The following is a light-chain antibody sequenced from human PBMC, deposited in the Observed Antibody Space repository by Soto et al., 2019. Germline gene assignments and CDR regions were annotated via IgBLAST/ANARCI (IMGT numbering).Light chain of an antibody. V-gene: IGLV2-14*01. CDR1: SSDVGGYNY. Sequence: QSALTQPASVSGSPGQSITISCTGTSSDVGGYNYVSWYQQHPGIAPKLMIYDVSNRPSGVSNRFSGSKSGNTASLTISGLQAEDEADYYCSSYTSSSTPRVVFGGGTKVTVL. CDR3: SSYTSSSTPRVV. J-gene: IGLJ2*01. CDR2: DVS.